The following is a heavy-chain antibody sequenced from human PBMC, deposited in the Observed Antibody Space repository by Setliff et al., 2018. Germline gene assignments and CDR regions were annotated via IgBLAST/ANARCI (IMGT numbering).Heavy chain of an antibody. CDR3: ARGGYYGSGSYKH. CDR2: IYHSGST. D-gene: IGHD3-10*01. CDR1: GDSISSTYH. V-gene: IGHV4-38-2*02. Sequence: SETLSLTCNVSGDSISSTYHWGWIRQSPGKGLEWIGTIYHSGSTYYNPSLRSRVTISVDTSKNQFSLKLSSVTAADTAVYYCARGGYYGSGSYKHWGQGTLVTVSS. J-gene: IGHJ4*02.